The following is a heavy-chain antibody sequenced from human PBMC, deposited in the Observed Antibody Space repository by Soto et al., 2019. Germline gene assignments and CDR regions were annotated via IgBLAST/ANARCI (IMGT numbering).Heavy chain of an antibody. Sequence: QLQESGPGLVKPSETLSLTCSVSGASVSSFNWNWVRQPAGKGPEWVGRLNIAGTINYNPSLKSRITMSMDTSKNQISLHLCSVTAADTAIYYCARDRGEYTSSWFWYFSRWGHGTLVTVSS. D-gene: IGHD6-13*01. V-gene: IGHV4-4*07. CDR3: ARDRGEYTSSWFWYFSR. CDR1: GASVSSFN. J-gene: IGHJ2*01. CDR2: LNIAGTI.